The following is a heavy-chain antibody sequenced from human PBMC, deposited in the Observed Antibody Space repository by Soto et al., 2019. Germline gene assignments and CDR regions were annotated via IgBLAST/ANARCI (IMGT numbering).Heavy chain of an antibody. J-gene: IGHJ4*02. D-gene: IGHD3-22*01. Sequence: PGGSLRLSCAASGLIVSDNYLSWVRQAPGQGLEWVSVTYTSGSTNYADSVKGRVTISRDNSKDTVYLQMNSLRAEDTTVYYCAKDTYYYSSSGYYVFDSWGQGTLVTVSS. V-gene: IGHV3-66*03. CDR2: TYTSGST. CDR3: AKDTYYYSSSGYYVFDS. CDR1: GLIVSDNY.